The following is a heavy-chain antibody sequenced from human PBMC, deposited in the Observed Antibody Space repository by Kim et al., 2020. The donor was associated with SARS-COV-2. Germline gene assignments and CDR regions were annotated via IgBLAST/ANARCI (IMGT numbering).Heavy chain of an antibody. V-gene: IGHV1-69*04. CDR3: ARDTRVGGYYYYYYGMDV. D-gene: IGHD1-26*01. Sequence: SVKVSCKASGGTFSSYAISWVRQAPGQGLEWMGRIIPILGIANYAQKFQGRVTITADKSTSTAYMELSSLRSEDTAVYYCARDTRVGGYYYYYYGMDVW. J-gene: IGHJ6*01. CDR2: IIPILGIA. CDR1: GGTFSSYA.